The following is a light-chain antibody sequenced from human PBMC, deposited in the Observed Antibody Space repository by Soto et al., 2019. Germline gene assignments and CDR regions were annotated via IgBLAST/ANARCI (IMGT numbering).Light chain of an antibody. CDR1: QSISSW. CDR2: DAS. J-gene: IGKJ1*01. V-gene: IGKV1-5*01. CDR3: QQYNSYST. Sequence: EILMTQSPSTLSASVGGRVTITCRASQSISSWLAWYQQKPGKAPKLLIYDASSLESGVPSRFSGSGSGTEFTLTISSLQPDDFATYYCQQYNSYSTFGQGTKVDIK.